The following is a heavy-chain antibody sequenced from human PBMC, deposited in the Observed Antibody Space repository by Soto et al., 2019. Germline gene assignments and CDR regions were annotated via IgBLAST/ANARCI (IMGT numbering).Heavy chain of an antibody. J-gene: IGHJ1*01. D-gene: IGHD4-4*01. Sequence: QVQLVQSGAEVKKPWASVKVSCKASGYTFTSYDINWVREATGQGLEWMGWMNPNSDNTGYAQKFQGRGMMTRNTSIRTAYLDLSSLRYEDTAVYDCARGFLADYSTYMALRLDWGQGNLITVSS. CDR3: ARGFLADYSTYMALRLD. CDR2: MNPNSDNT. CDR1: GYTFTSYD. V-gene: IGHV1-8*01.